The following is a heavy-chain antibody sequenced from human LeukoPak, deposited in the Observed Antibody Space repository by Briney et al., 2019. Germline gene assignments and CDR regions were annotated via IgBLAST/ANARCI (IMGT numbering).Heavy chain of an antibody. V-gene: IGHV4-61*02. CDR3: ARLERGVFDY. CDR2: IYTSGST. Sequence: SETLSLTCTVSGGSISSGSYYWSWIRQPAGKGLEWIGRIYTSGSTNYNPSLKSRVTISVDTSKNQFSLKLSSVTAADTAVYYCARLERGVFDYWGQGTLVTVSS. D-gene: IGHD1-1*01. J-gene: IGHJ4*02. CDR1: GGSISSGSYY.